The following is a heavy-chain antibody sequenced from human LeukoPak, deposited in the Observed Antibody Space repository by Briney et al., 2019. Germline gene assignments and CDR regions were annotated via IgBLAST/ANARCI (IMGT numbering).Heavy chain of an antibody. Sequence: GGSLKLSCAASGFTFDDYAMHWVRQAPGKGLEWVSGISWNSGNIGYADSVKGRFTISRDNAKNSLYLQMNSLRAEDTALYYCAKDMSPATTYYFDYWGQGTLVTVSS. CDR3: AKDMSPATTYYFDY. D-gene: IGHD1-26*01. CDR2: ISWNSGNI. CDR1: GFTFDDYA. V-gene: IGHV3-9*01. J-gene: IGHJ4*02.